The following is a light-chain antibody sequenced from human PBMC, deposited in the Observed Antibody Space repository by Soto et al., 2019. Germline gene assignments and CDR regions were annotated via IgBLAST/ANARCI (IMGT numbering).Light chain of an antibody. J-gene: IGKJ1*01. Sequence: DIQMTQSPSSLSASVGDRVTITCRASQSISSYLNWYQQKPGTAPKLLIYAESSLQSGVPSRFSATGSGTDVTLTISSLQPEDFATCYCHQSYSTPRTFGKGTKVEIK. V-gene: IGKV1-39*01. CDR3: HQSYSTPRT. CDR2: AES. CDR1: QSISSY.